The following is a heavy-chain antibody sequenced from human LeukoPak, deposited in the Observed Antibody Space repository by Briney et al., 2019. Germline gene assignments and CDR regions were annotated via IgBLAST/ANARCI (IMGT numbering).Heavy chain of an antibody. D-gene: IGHD3-22*01. V-gene: IGHV1-69*01. CDR3: ARDQRPYYYDSSGYYTLDY. Sequence: SVKVSCKASGGTFSSYAISWVRQAPGQGLEGMGGIIPIFGTANYAQKFQGRVTITADESTSTAYMELSSLRSEDTAVYYCARDQRPYYYDSSGYYTLDYWGQGTLVTVSS. J-gene: IGHJ4*02. CDR2: IIPIFGTA. CDR1: GGTFSSYA.